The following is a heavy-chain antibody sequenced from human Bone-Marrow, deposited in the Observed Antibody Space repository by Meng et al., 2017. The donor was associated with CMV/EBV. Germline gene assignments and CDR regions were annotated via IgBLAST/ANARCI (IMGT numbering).Heavy chain of an antibody. CDR2: IYYSGST. CDR3: ARGGGRRRDAFDI. CDR1: GGSISGYY. J-gene: IGHJ3*02. V-gene: IGHV4-59*01. Sequence: SETLSLTCTVSGGSISGYYWSWIRQPPGKGLEWIGYIYYSGSTNYNPSLKSRVTMSVDTSKNQFSLKLSSVTAADTAVYYCARGGGRRRDAFDIWGQGTMVTVSS. D-gene: IGHD3-16*01.